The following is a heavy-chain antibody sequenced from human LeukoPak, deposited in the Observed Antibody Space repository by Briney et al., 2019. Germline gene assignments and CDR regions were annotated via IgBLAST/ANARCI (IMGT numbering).Heavy chain of an antibody. CDR2: LYSGGST. J-gene: IGHJ4*02. CDR1: GLTVSSNY. Sequence: GGSLRLSCAASGLTVSSNYMSWVRQAPGKGLEWVSVLYSGGSTYYADSVKGRFTISRDNSKNTLYLQMNSLRAEDTAVYYCARGVRGQWLRYWGQGTLVTVSS. CDR3: ARGVRGQWLRY. D-gene: IGHD6-19*01. V-gene: IGHV3-53*01.